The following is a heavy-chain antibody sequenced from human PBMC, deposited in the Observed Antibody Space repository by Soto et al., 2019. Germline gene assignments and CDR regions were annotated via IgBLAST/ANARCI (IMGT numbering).Heavy chain of an antibody. D-gene: IGHD3-3*01. CDR3: AGMHYTRGLRFDP. Sequence: PSEPLSLTCNMSCDSYSISTYSWSWIRQPPGKALQWIGFIYQSGVTSYNPSLASRVSISLDRSNNQCSLKLKSVTAADTAVYLCAGMHYTRGLRFDPWGSGNLVTV. V-gene: IGHV4-30-2*01. CDR1: CDSYSISTYS. J-gene: IGHJ5*02. CDR2: IYQSGVT.